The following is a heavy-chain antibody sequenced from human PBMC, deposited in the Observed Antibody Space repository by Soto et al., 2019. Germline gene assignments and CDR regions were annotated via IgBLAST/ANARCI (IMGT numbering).Heavy chain of an antibody. CDR2: ISSSGGNT. Sequence: GGSLRLSCAASGFTFSNYGMTWVRRTPGKGLEWVSSISSSGGNTYYADSVKGRFTISRDNSKNTLYLQMNSLRADDTAAYYCAKTTFYHGSGSYFPFDYWGQGTLVTVSS. V-gene: IGHV3-23*01. CDR3: AKTTFYHGSGSYFPFDY. D-gene: IGHD3-10*01. CDR1: GFTFSNYG. J-gene: IGHJ4*02.